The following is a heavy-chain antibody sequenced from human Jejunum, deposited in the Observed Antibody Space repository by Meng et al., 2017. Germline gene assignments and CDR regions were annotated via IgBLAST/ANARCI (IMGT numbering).Heavy chain of an antibody. CDR1: GDSVSSNTAA. D-gene: IGHD4-23*01. Sequence: SQTLSLTCAISGDSVSSNTAAWNWIRQSPSRGLEFLGRTYYRSKWYYDYATSVKSRITINPDTSKNQFSLQLTSVTPEDTAVYYCARDPPSLHGGFDIWGQGTTVTVSS. J-gene: IGHJ3*02. CDR3: ARDPPSLHGGFDI. CDR2: TYYRSKWYY. V-gene: IGHV6-1*01.